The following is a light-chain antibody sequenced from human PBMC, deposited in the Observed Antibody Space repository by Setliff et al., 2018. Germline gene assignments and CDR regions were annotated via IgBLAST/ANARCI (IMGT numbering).Light chain of an antibody. V-gene: IGLV2-11*01. J-gene: IGLJ1*01. CDR2: DVT. Sequence: SVLTQPRSVSGSPGQSVTISCTGTSSDVGAYNYVSWYQHHPGKVPKLMVYDVTKRPSGVPDRFSGSKSGNTASLTISGLQAEDEADYYCCSFAGTYYVFGRGTKV. CDR1: SSDVGAYNY. CDR3: CSFAGTYYV.